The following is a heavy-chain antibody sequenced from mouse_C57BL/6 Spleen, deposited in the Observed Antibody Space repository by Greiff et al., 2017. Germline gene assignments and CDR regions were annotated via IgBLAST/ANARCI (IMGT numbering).Heavy chain of an antibody. V-gene: IGHV14-3*01. Sequence: VQLMQSVAELVRPGASVKLSCTASGFNIKDTYMHWVKQRPEQGLEWIGRIDPANGNTKYAPKFQGKATITADTSSNPAYLQLSSLTSEDTAICSWARKNYYESDGGIGYWGQGTLVTVCA. CDR1: GFNIKDTY. CDR2: IDPANGNT. CDR3: ARKNYYESDGGIGY. J-gene: IGHJ3*01. D-gene: IGHD1-1*02.